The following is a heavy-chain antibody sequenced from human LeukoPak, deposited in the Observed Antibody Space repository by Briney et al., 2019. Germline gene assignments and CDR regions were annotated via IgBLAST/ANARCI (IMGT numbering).Heavy chain of an antibody. J-gene: IGHJ4*02. D-gene: IGHD3-3*01. CDR2: ITDDGYNT. Sequence: PGGSLRLSCAASGFTFSAFAMTWVRQAPGKGLEWVSTITDDGYNTYSADSVKGRITFSRDNSKNTLYLQMNSLRAEDTAVYYCAQAYAPEKLRFPYYFDYWGQGTLVTVSS. CDR1: GFTFSAFA. CDR3: AQAYAPEKLRFPYYFDY. V-gene: IGHV3-23*01.